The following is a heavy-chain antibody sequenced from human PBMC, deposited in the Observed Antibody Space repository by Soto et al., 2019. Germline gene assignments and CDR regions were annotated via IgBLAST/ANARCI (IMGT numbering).Heavy chain of an antibody. CDR1: GFTFSNAW. CDR3: TTTHFITYYDFWSGYPPADY. CDR2: IKSKTDGGTT. D-gene: IGHD3-3*01. Sequence: GGSLRLSCAASGFTFSNAWMNWVRQAPGKGLEWVGRIKSKTDGGTTDYAAPVKGRFTISRDDSKNTLYLQMNSLKTEDTAVYYCTTTHFITYYDFWSGYPPADYWGQGTLVTVSS. V-gene: IGHV3-15*07. J-gene: IGHJ4*02.